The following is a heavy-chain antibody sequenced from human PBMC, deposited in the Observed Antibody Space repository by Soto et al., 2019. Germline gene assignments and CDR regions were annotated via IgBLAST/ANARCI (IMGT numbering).Heavy chain of an antibody. CDR1: GGSISNFY. CDR3: ARVQGRDGYNPRFDY. CDR2: IYYSGST. D-gene: IGHD5-12*01. J-gene: IGHJ4*02. V-gene: IGHV4-59*01. Sequence: PSETLSLTCTVSGGSISNFYWSWIRQPPGKGLEWIGNIYYSGSTNYNPSLKSRVTISVDTSKNQFSLKLSSVTAADTAVYYCARVQGRDGYNPRFDYWGQGTLVTVSS.